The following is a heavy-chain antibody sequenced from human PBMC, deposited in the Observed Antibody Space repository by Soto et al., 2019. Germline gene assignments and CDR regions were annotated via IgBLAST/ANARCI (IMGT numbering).Heavy chain of an antibody. D-gene: IGHD3-22*01. CDR1: GGSISSYY. CDR3: ARLIYDSSGYGMDV. V-gene: IGHV4-59*08. Sequence: SETLSLTCTVSGGSISSYYWSWIRQPPGKGLEWIGYIYYSGSTNYNPSLKSRVTISVDTSKNQFPMKLSSVTAADTAVYYCARLIYDSSGYGMDVWGQGTTVTVSS. J-gene: IGHJ6*02. CDR2: IYYSGST.